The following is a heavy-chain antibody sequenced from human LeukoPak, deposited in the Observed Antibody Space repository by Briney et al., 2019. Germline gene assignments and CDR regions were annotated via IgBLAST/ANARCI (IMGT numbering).Heavy chain of an antibody. CDR1: GFTFSDYY. J-gene: IGHJ3*02. CDR2: ISSSGSTI. V-gene: IGHV3-11*01. Sequence: GGSLRLSCAASGFTFSDYYMSWIRQAPGKGLEWVSYISSSGSTIYYADSVKGRFTISRDNAKNSLYLQMNSLRAEDTAVYYCARDRHPGVTMARGVIDDAFDIWGQGTMVTVSS. CDR3: ARDRHPGVTMARGVIDDAFDI. D-gene: IGHD3-10*01.